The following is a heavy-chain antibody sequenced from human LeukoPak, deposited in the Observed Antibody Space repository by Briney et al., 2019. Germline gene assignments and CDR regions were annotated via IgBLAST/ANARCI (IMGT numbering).Heavy chain of an antibody. Sequence: GASVKVSCKATNHTFSTYGISWVRQAPGQGLEWMGWINPNSGGTNYAQKFQGRVTMTRDTSISTAYMELSRLRSDDTAVYYCARDGRFVVPAASYYYYYMDVWGKGTTVTVSS. CDR1: NHTFSTYG. V-gene: IGHV1-2*02. J-gene: IGHJ6*03. D-gene: IGHD2-2*01. CDR2: INPNSGGT. CDR3: ARDGRFVVPAASYYYYYMDV.